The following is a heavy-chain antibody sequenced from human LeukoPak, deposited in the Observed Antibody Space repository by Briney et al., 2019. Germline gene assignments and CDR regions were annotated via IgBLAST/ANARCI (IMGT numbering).Heavy chain of an antibody. J-gene: IGHJ4*02. D-gene: IGHD2-15*01. Sequence: GGSLRLSCAASGFIFSSYEMNWVRQAPGKGLEWVSYISSSGSTIYYADSVKGRFTISRDNAKSSLYLQMNSLRAEDTAVYYCARDLCSGGACSDYWGQGTLVTVSS. V-gene: IGHV3-48*03. CDR1: GFIFSSYE. CDR2: ISSSGSTI. CDR3: ARDLCSGGACSDY.